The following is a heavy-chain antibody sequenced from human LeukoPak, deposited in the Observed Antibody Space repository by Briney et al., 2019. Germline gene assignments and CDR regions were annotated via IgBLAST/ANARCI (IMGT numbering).Heavy chain of an antibody. CDR2: IYDSGTT. D-gene: IGHD1-14*01. CDR1: GGSVSSSSYY. J-gene: IGHJ4*02. V-gene: IGHV4-31*03. Sequence: SETLSLTCTVSGGSVSSSSYYWGWIRQPPGKGLEWIGYIYDSGTTYYNPALQSRVTISVDTSDNQFSLKLRSLTAADTAVYYCARGGDRRGFDYWAREPWSPSPQ. CDR3: ARGGDRRGFDY.